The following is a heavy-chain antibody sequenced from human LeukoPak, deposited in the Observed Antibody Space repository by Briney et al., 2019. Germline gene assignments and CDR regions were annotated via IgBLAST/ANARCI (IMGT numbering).Heavy chain of an antibody. CDR3: ARDRNIDY. V-gene: IGHV3-30-3*01. CDR2: ISYDGSNK. CDR1: GFTFSSYA. J-gene: IGHJ4*02. D-gene: IGHD2/OR15-2a*01. Sequence: PGGSLRLSCAASGFTFSSYAMHWVHQAPGKGLEWVAVISYDGSNKYYADSVKGRFTISRDNSKNTLYLQMNSLRAEDTAVYYCARDRNIDYWGQGTLVTVSS.